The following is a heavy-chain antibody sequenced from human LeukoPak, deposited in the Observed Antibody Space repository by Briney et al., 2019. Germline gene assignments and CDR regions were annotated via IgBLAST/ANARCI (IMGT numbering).Heavy chain of an antibody. V-gene: IGHV3-23*01. D-gene: IGHD3-3*01. J-gene: IGHJ4*02. CDR3: AKQTYFWSGFDY. CDR2: ISGSGGST. Sequence: GGSLRLSCAASGFSFSSYAMSWVRQAPGKGLEWVSAISGSGGSTYYADSVKGRFTISRDNSKNTLYPQMNSLRAEDTAVYYCAKQTYFWSGFDYWGQGTLVTVSS. CDR1: GFSFSSYA.